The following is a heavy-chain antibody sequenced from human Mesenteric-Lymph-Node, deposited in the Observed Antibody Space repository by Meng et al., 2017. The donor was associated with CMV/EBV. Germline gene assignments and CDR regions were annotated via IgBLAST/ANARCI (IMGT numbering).Heavy chain of an antibody. CDR1: GFTFSSYS. CDR3: ARSDASIYYYYNGMDV. D-gene: IGHD2-2*02. J-gene: IGHJ6*02. Sequence: GESLKISCVASGFTFSSYSMNWVRQAPGKGLEWVSSISSSSSYIYYADSVKGRFTISRDNAKNSLYLQMNSLRAEDTAVYFCARSDASIYYYYNGMDVWGQGTTVTVSS. CDR2: ISSSSSYI. V-gene: IGHV3-21*01.